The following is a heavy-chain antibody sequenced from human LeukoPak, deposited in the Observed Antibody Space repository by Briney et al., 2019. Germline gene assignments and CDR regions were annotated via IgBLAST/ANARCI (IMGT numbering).Heavy chain of an antibody. J-gene: IGHJ4*02. Sequence: SETLSLTCTVSGASISSYYWSWIRQPPGKGLECIGYIYYSGSTNYNPSLKSRATISVDTSKNQFSLKLTSVTPADTAVYYCARDSNWNYDYWGQGTLVTVSS. V-gene: IGHV4-59*01. D-gene: IGHD1-7*01. CDR2: IYYSGST. CDR3: ARDSNWNYDY. CDR1: GASISSYY.